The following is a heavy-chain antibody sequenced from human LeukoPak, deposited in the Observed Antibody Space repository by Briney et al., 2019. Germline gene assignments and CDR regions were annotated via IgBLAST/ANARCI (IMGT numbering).Heavy chain of an antibody. CDR2: IRSKANSYAT. V-gene: IGHV3-73*01. D-gene: IGHD2-8*01. CDR3: AKDRLAYGT. Sequence: GGSLRLSCATSGFTFSGSAIHWVRQASGKGLEWVGRIRSKANSYATTDVASVRGRFSISRDDSKNTAYLQMNSLKTEDTAVYYCAKDRLAYGTWGQGTLVTVSS. J-gene: IGHJ5*02. CDR1: GFTFSGSA.